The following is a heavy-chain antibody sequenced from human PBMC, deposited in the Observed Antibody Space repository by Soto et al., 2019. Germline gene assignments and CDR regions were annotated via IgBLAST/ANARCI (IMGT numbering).Heavy chain of an antibody. Sequence: SSETLSLTCAVYGGPFSGYYWSWIRQPPGKGLEWIGEINHSGSTNYNPSLKSRVAISVDTSKNQFSLKLSSVTAADTAVYYCARGGLDIVVVTAIKYYYYYGMDVWGQGTTVTVSS. CDR2: INHSGST. D-gene: IGHD2-21*02. V-gene: IGHV4-34*01. CDR3: ARGGLDIVVVTAIKYYYYYGMDV. J-gene: IGHJ6*02. CDR1: GGPFSGYY.